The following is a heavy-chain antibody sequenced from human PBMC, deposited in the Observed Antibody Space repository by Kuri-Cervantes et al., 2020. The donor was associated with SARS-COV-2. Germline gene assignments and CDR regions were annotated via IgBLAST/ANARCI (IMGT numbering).Heavy chain of an antibody. CDR2: IYPGESDT. D-gene: IGHD3-22*01. CDR1: GYSFTSYW. V-gene: IGHV5-51*01. Sequence: GESLKISCKGSGYSFTSYWIGWVRQMPGKGLEWMGIIYPGESDTRYSPSFQGQVTISADKSISTAYLQWSSLKASDTAMYYCARQKFHYYDSSGYQGATDYWGQGTLVTVSS. J-gene: IGHJ4*02. CDR3: ARQKFHYYDSSGYQGATDY.